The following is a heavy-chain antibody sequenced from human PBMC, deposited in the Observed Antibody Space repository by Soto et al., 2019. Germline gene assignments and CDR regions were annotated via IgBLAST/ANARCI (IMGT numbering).Heavy chain of an antibody. D-gene: IGHD3-10*01. CDR2: IYSGGST. V-gene: IGHV3-53*01. J-gene: IGHJ6*02. CDR1: GFTVSSDY. Sequence: GGSLRRSCAGSGFTVSSDYMRWVRQAPGEGLEWVSVIYSGGSTYYADSVKGRFTISRDNSKNTLYLQMNSLRAEDTAVYYCARVNYYGSGSYYNLVDYGMDVWGQGTTVTVSS. CDR3: ARVNYYGSGSYYNLVDYGMDV.